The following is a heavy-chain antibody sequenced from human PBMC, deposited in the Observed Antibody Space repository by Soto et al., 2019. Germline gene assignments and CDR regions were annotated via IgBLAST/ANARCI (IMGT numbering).Heavy chain of an antibody. CDR3: AKDRAVVVVAAKSPGGYYYYGMDV. D-gene: IGHD2-15*01. CDR2: ISGSGGST. Sequence: GGSLRLSCAASGFTFSSYAMSWVRQAPGKGLEWVSAISGSGGSTYYADSVKGRFTISRDNSKNTLYLQMNSLRAEDTAVYYCAKDRAVVVVAAKSPGGYYYYGMDVWGQGTTVTVSS. V-gene: IGHV3-23*01. CDR1: GFTFSSYA. J-gene: IGHJ6*02.